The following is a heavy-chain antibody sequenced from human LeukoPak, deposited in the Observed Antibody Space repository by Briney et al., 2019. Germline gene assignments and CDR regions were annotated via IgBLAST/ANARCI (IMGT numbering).Heavy chain of an antibody. D-gene: IGHD3-22*01. Sequence: SGGSLRLSCVASGFTVSSYYVSWVRQAPGKGLEWVSSISGSGGRTHYTDSVKGRFTISRDNSKNTLYLQMNSLRAEDTAVYYCATVAYYYDSSGYYSFDYWGQGTLVTVSS. J-gene: IGHJ4*02. CDR1: GFTVSSYY. CDR3: ATVAYYYDSSGYYSFDY. CDR2: ISGSGGRT. V-gene: IGHV3-23*01.